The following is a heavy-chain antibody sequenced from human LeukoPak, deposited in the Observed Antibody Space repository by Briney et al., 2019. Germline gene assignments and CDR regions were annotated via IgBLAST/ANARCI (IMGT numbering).Heavy chain of an antibody. CDR3: VREEEGGTFDY. CDR2: ITTSGGIT. V-gene: IGHV1-46*01. J-gene: IGHJ4*02. CDR1: GYTFTSYY. Sequence: GASVKVSCKASGYTFTSYYIHWVRQAPGQGLEWMGLITTSGGITTYAQKFQGRVTMTKDTSTSTVYMEMSSLRSEDTAVYYCVREEEGGTFDYWGQGTRVIVSS. D-gene: IGHD3-16*01.